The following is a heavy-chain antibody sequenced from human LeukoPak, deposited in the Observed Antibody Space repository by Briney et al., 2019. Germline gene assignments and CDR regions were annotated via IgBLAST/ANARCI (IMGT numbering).Heavy chain of an antibody. CDR3: AREVVLGYSSGWYDY. D-gene: IGHD6-19*01. CDR2: IYHSGST. J-gene: IGHJ4*02. V-gene: IGHV4-4*02. Sequence: SGTLSLTCAVSGGSLSSTNWWSWVRQPPGKGLEWIGSIYHSGSTYYNPSLKSRVTISVDTSKNQFSLKLSSVTAADTAVYYCAREVVLGYSSGWYDYWGQGTLVTVSS. CDR1: GGSLSSTNW.